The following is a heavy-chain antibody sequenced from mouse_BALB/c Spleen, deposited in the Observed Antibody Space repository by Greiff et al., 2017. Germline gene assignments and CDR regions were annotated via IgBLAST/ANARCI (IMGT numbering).Heavy chain of an antibody. V-gene: IGHV1S29*02. J-gene: IGHJ4*01. CDR2: IYPYNGGT. CDR1: GYTFTDYN. Sequence: VQLQQSGPELVKPGASVKISCKASGYTFTDYNMHWVKQSHGKSLEWIGYIYPYNGGTGYNQKFKSKATLTVDNSSSTAYMELRSLTSEDSAVYYCAMITTGYYYAMDYWGQGTSVTVSS. CDR3: AMITTGYYYAMDY. D-gene: IGHD2-4*01.